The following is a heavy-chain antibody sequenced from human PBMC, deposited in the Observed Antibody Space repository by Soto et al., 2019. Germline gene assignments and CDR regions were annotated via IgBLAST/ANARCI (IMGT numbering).Heavy chain of an antibody. CDR3: ATGATGDFGDFDL. J-gene: IGHJ2*01. Sequence: QVQLVQSGAEVKKPGSSVKVSCKVSGGTFRTFAVSWVRQAPGQGLEWMGGVVPMFRTPNYAQKFQGRVTITADESTSTAYMELRSLRSEDTAVYYCATGATGDFGDFDLWGRGTLVTVSS. CDR2: VVPMFRTP. V-gene: IGHV1-69*01. D-gene: IGHD7-27*01. CDR1: GGTFRTFA.